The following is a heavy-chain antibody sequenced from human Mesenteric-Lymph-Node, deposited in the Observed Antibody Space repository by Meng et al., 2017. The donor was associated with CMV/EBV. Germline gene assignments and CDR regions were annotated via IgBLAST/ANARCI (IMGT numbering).Heavy chain of an antibody. J-gene: IGHJ6*02. D-gene: IGHD3-16*01. CDR1: GGSISGYY. Sequence: ETLSLTCPVSGGSISGYYWSGIRQSPGKGLEGIGHMFHSGSTNYNPSLKRRVTISVDTSKNQYSLQLTSVTAADTAVSYCAVAPEADALGYYGMDVWGQGSTVTVSS. CDR2: MFHSGST. CDR3: AVAPEADALGYYGMDV. V-gene: IGHV4-59*01.